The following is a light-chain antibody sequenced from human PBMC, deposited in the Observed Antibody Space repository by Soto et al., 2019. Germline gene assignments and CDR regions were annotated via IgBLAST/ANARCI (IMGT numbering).Light chain of an antibody. CDR3: QSYDSSNLHVV. J-gene: IGLJ2*01. CDR1: RGSIASNY. Sequence: NFMLTQPHSVSESPGKTVTISCTRSRGSIASNYVQWYQQRPGSSPTTVIYEDNQRPSGVPDRFSGSIDSSSNSASLTISGLKTEDEADYSCQSYDSSNLHVVFGGGTKLTVL. CDR2: EDN. V-gene: IGLV6-57*01.